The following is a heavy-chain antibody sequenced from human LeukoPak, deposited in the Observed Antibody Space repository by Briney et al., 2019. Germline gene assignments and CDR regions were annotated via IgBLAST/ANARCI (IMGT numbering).Heavy chain of an antibody. V-gene: IGHV3-30*02. J-gene: IGHJ5*02. D-gene: IGHD2/OR15-2a*01. Sequence: AGSLRLSCAASGFTFSNYGMHWVRQAPGKGLEWVAVIYYDGNNKYYADSVKCRFTISRDNSKNTLYLQMNSLRAEDTAVYYCAKEMATTISWGQGTLVTVSS. CDR2: IYYDGNNK. CDR1: GFTFSNYG. CDR3: AKEMATTIS.